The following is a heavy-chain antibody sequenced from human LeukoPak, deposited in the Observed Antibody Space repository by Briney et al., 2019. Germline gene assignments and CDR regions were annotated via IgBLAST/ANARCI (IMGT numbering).Heavy chain of an antibody. J-gene: IGHJ3*02. V-gene: IGHV1-69*06. D-gene: IGHD3-16*02. CDR3: TREGVYAPDPSSYHRDAFDM. Sequence: GASVKVSCKASGGTFSSYAISWVRQAPGQGLEWMGGIIPIFGTANYAQKFQGRVTITADKSTNTAHMELSRLESGGTAVYYCTREGVYAPDPSSYHRDAFDMWGQGTVVIVSS. CDR2: IIPIFGTA. CDR1: GGTFSSYA.